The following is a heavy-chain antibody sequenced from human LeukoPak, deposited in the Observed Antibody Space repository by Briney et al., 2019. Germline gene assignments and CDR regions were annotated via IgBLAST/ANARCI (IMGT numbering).Heavy chain of an antibody. D-gene: IGHD5-18*01. CDR2: IKQDEGEK. Sequence: GGSLRLSCAASGFTFRNYCMTWVRQVPGKGLEWVASIKQDEGEKYFLDSVKGRFTISRDNAENSLYLQMNSLRAEDTAVYDCAREGPAKRGYSYGPLDDYWGQGTLVTVSS. CDR1: GFTFRNYC. V-gene: IGHV3-7*01. CDR3: AREGPAKRGYSYGPLDDY. J-gene: IGHJ4*02.